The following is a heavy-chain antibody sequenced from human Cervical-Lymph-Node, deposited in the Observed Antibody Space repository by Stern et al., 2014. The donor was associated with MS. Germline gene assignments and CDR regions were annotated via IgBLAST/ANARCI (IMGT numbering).Heavy chain of an antibody. J-gene: IGHJ4*02. V-gene: IGHV2-70*11. CDR2: IDWDDDK. CDR3: ARRALRWVYFDY. CDR1: GFSLSTSGMS. Sequence: ESGPALVKPTQTLTLTCTFSGFSLSTSGMSVTWIRQPPGKALEWLARIDWDDDKYYSKSLKTRLTISKDTSKNQVVLIVTNMDPVDTATYYCARRALRWVYFDYWGQGTLVTVSS. D-gene: IGHD4-23*01.